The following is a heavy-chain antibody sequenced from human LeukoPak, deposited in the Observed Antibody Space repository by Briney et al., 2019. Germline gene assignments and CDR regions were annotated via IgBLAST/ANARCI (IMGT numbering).Heavy chain of an antibody. V-gene: IGHV3-15*01. Sequence: GGSLKLSCEAPGFTLSNAWMSWVPQAPGKGLEWVARIKRKPVVGTTDYAAPVKGRFTISRDDSKNTLYLQMNSLKTEDTAVYYCTTDRKDSGSYLDYYYYGMDVWGQGTTVTVSS. J-gene: IGHJ6*02. CDR3: TTDRKDSGSYLDYYYYGMDV. D-gene: IGHD1-26*01. CDR2: IKRKPVVGTT. CDR1: GFTLSNAW.